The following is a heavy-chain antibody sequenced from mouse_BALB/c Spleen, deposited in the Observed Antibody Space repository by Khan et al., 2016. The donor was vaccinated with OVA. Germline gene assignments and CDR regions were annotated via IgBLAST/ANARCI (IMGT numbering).Heavy chain of an antibody. CDR1: GYIFTNYG. CDR2: INTYAGEP. Sequence: QIQLVQSGPELKKPGETVKISCKASGYIFTNYGMTWVKQAPGKGLKWMGWINTYAGEPTYADDFKGRFAFSLETSANTAYLQLNTLKNEDTATDCLASTLYGNGYDYAMDYWGQGTSVTVSS. V-gene: IGHV9-3-1*01. J-gene: IGHJ4*01. D-gene: IGHD1-1*01. CDR3: ASTLYGNGYDYAMDY.